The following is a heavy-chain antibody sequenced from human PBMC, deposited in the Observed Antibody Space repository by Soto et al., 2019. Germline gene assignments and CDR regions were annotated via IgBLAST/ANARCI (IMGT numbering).Heavy chain of an antibody. CDR1: GFSLSTSGVG. CDR3: VHAVRGAESATTYFDY. D-gene: IGHD3-10*01. CDR2: IYWDDDK. Sequence: SGPTLVNPTQTLTLTCTFSGFSLSTSGVGVGWIRQPPGKALEWLALIYWDDDKRYSPSLKSRLTITKDTSKNQVVLTMTNMDPVDTATYFFVHAVRGAESATTYFDYWGQGTLVTVSS. J-gene: IGHJ4*02. V-gene: IGHV2-5*02.